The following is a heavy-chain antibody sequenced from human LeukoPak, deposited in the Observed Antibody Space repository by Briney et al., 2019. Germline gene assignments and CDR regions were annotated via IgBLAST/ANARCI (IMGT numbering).Heavy chain of an antibody. CDR1: GYTFTSYG. D-gene: IGHD6-6*01. J-gene: IGHJ5*02. V-gene: IGHV1-18*01. CDR3: ASDRAARPGNWFDP. CDR2: SSAYNGNT. Sequence: ASVTVSCKASGYTFTSYGISWVRQAPGQELEGMGWSSAYNGNTNYAHKLQGRLTINTDTCTSRAYMELRSLRSDDTAVYYCASDRAARPGNWFDPWGQGALVTVSS.